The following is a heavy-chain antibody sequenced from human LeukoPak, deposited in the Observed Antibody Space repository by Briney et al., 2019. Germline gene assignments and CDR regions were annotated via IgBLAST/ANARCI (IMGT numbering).Heavy chain of an antibody. D-gene: IGHD5-24*01. Sequence: GGSLTLFCAVSGFTFKNAWMSWVRQAPGEGLEWVGRIKTKTDGESTDYAAPVNDRFTISRDDSKDTLFLHMSNLKTEDTAVYYCTTDSLFGDDYNPDSFDYWGRGTLVAVSS. V-gene: IGHV3-15*01. CDR1: GFTFKNAW. CDR3: TTDSLFGDDYNPDSFDY. J-gene: IGHJ4*02. CDR2: IKTKTDGEST.